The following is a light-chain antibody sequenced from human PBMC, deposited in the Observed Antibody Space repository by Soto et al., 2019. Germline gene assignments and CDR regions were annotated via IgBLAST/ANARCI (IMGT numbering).Light chain of an antibody. CDR2: EVS. CDR1: SGDVGGYNY. J-gene: IGLJ1*01. Sequence: QSVLTQPASVSGSPGQSITISCTGTSGDVGGYNYVSWYQQHPGKAPKLMIYEVSNRPSGVSNRFSGSKSGNTASLTISGLQAEDEADYYCSSYTSSSTGYVFGTGTKVTVL. CDR3: SSYTSSSTGYV. V-gene: IGLV2-14*01.